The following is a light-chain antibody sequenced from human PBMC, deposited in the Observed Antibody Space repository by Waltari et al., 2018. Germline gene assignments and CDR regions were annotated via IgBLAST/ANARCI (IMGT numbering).Light chain of an antibody. J-gene: IGKJ4*01. V-gene: IGKV3-20*01. Sequence: EVVLTQSPGTVSLSPGERVTLSCRASATFFSSNLAWYQQRPGQAPRLLIYGASKRATDTPDRFSGGGSGTDFTLTISRPEPEDFAVYYCQQYGSSPLTFGGGTKVEIK. CDR2: GAS. CDR3: QQYGSSPLT. CDR1: ATFFSSN.